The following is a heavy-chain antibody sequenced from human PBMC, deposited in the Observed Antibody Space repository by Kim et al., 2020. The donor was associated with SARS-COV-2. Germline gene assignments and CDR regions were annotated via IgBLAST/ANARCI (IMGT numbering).Heavy chain of an antibody. Sequence: SETLSLTCTASGGSITSYYWSWIRQPPGMGLEWIGSIYYTGNANYNPSLKSQGSISIDTSKNQFSLRLTSVTAADTAIYYCARRRDRSGNWFDPWGQGTLVTVSS. CDR2: IYYTGNA. V-gene: IGHV4-59*08. D-gene: IGHD2-21*01. CDR3: ARRRDRSGNWFDP. J-gene: IGHJ5*02. CDR1: GGSITSYY.